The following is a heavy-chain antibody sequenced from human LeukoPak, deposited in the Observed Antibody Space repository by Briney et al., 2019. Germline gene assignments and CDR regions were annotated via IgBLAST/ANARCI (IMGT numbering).Heavy chain of an antibody. CDR1: GGTFSSYA. V-gene: IGHV1-69*04. J-gene: IGHJ6*02. CDR3: ARGYGPLGMDV. D-gene: IGHD4-17*01. CDR2: IIPIFGIA. Sequence: GASVKVSCKASGGTFSSYAISWVRQAPGQGLEWMGRIIPIFGIANYAQKFQGRVTITADKSTSTAYMELSSLRSEDTAVYYCARGYGPLGMDVWGQGTTVTVSS.